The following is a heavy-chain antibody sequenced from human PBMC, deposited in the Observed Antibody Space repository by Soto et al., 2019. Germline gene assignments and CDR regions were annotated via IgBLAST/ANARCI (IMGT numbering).Heavy chain of an antibody. J-gene: IGHJ5*02. D-gene: IGHD1-20*01. V-gene: IGHV4-39*01. CDR2: SYYSGTT. CDR1: GASISVHSYY. CDR3: TRRHNWNDNYFDP. Sequence: SETLSLTCTVSGASISVHSYYWTWIRQPPGKGLEWIGSSYYSGTTYFNPSLKSRATISVDTSKNQFSLRLTSVTAADTAIYYRTRRHNWNDNYFDPWGPGALVTVSS.